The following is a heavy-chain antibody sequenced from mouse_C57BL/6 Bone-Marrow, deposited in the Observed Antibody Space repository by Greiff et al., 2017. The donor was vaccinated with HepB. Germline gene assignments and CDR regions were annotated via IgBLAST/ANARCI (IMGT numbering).Heavy chain of an antibody. Sequence: VQLQQSGAELVRPGASVTLSCKASGYTFTDYEMHWVKQTPVHGLEWIGAIDPETGGTAYNQKFKGKAILTADKSSSTAYMELRSLTSEDYAVYYCTRSRIYYGNHGYFDYWGQGTTLTVSS. CDR3: TRSRIYYGNHGYFDY. V-gene: IGHV1-15*01. CDR2: IDPETGGT. J-gene: IGHJ2*01. D-gene: IGHD2-1*01. CDR1: GYTFTDYE.